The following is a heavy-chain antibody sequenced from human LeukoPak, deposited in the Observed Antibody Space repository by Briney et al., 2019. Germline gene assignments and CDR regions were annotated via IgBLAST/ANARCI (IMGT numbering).Heavy chain of an antibody. CDR3: AIYCNSTSCSDVWFDP. V-gene: IGHV1-69*04. D-gene: IGHD2-2*01. CDR2: IIPIFGIA. CDR1: GGTFSSYA. J-gene: IGHJ5*02. Sequence: ASVKVSCKASGGTFSSYAISWVRQAPGQGLEWMGRIIPIFGIANYAQKFQGRVTITADKSTSTAYMELSSLRSEDTAVYYCAIYCNSTSCSDVWFDPWGQGTLVTVSS.